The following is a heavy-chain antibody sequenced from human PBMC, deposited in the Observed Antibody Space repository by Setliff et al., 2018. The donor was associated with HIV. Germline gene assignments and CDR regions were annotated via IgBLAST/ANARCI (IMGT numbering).Heavy chain of an antibody. V-gene: IGHV4-39*01. D-gene: IGHD5-12*01. Sequence: NPSETLSLTCTVSGGSVSDTSYYWGWIRQPPGKGLEWLANVYYRGGTYYNPSLNSRVTISVDTSRNQFSLKLTSVTAADTALYFCARLGDSGYDFRGYFDYWGQGKLVTVSS. CDR1: GGSVSDTSYY. J-gene: IGHJ4*02. CDR2: VYYRGGT. CDR3: ARLGDSGYDFRGYFDY.